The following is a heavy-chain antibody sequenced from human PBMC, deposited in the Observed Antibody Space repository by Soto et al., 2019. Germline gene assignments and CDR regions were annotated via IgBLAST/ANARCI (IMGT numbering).Heavy chain of an antibody. D-gene: IGHD3-16*01. J-gene: IGHJ6*02. CDR3: ARTRYDYVGDYYYYGMDV. CDR2: INHSGST. Sequence: SETLSLTCAVYGGSFSGYYWSWIRPPPGKGLEWIGEINHSGSTNYNPSLKSRVTISVDKSKNQFSLKLSSVTAADTAVYYCARTRYDYVGDYYYYGMDVSGQGTTVTVSS. V-gene: IGHV4-34*01. CDR1: GGSFSGYY.